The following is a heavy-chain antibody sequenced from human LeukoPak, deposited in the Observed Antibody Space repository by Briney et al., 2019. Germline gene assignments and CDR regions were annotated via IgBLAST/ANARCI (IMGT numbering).Heavy chain of an antibody. Sequence: PSETLSLTCTVSGGSISNYYWSWIRQPAGKGLEWIGRIYTSGSTNYNPSLKSRVTMSVDTSKSQFSLRLSSVTAADTAVYYCAREGVVVPAATLYYYYYYMDVWGRGTTVTISS. D-gene: IGHD2-2*01. V-gene: IGHV4-4*07. J-gene: IGHJ6*03. CDR1: GGSISNYY. CDR3: AREGVVVPAATLYYYYYYMDV. CDR2: IYTSGST.